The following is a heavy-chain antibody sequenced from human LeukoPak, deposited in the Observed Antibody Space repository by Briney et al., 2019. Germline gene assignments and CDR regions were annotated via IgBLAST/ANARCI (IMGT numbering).Heavy chain of an antibody. CDR2: IYHSGST. J-gene: IGHJ4*02. Sequence: SETLSLTCAVSGGSISSGGYSWSWIRQPPGKGLEWIGYIYHSGSTYYNPSLKSRVTISVDRSKNQFSLKLSSVTAADTAVYYCARRDLVYYYDSSGHFDYWGQGTLVTVSS. V-gene: IGHV4-30-2*01. CDR1: GGSISSGGYS. D-gene: IGHD3-22*01. CDR3: ARRDLVYYYDSSGHFDY.